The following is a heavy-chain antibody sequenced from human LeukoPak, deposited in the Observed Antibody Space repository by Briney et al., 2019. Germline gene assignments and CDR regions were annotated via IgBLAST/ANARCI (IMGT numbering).Heavy chain of an antibody. V-gene: IGHV3-33*03. Sequence: PGGSLRLSCAASGFSFTSYGMHWVRQAPGKGLEWVAVIWYDGSNENYADSVKGRFTISRDNAKNSLYLQMNSLRAEDTAVYYCASRSGSYWGQGTLVTVSS. J-gene: IGHJ4*02. D-gene: IGHD1-26*01. CDR1: GFSFTSYG. CDR2: IWYDGSNE. CDR3: ASRSGSY.